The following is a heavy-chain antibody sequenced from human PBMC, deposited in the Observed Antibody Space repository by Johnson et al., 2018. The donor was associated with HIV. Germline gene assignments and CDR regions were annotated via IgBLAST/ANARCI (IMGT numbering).Heavy chain of an antibody. Sequence: VQLVESGGGVVRPGGSLRLSCAVAGFRFDDYGMNWVRQAPGKGLEWVSGISWNSGRIGYADSVKGRFTISRDNAKNSLYLQMNSLRAEDTALYYCAKDMGYDSSGDGAFDIWGQGTMVTVSS. J-gene: IGHJ3*02. D-gene: IGHD3-22*01. V-gene: IGHV3-9*01. CDR3: AKDMGYDSSGDGAFDI. CDR2: ISWNSGRI. CDR1: GFRFDDYG.